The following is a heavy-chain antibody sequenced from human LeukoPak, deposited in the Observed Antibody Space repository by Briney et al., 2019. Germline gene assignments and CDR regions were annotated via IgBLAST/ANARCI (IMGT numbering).Heavy chain of an antibody. CDR2: ISSSSNI. Sequence: PGGSLRLSCAASEFTFSSYSMNWVRPAPGKGLEWVSSISSSSNIYYADSVKGRFAISRDNAKNELYLQMNSLRAEDTAVYYCARGAGYCSSSSCHLWSDYWGQGTLVTVSS. J-gene: IGHJ4*02. D-gene: IGHD2-2*01. CDR3: ARGAGYCSSSSCHLWSDY. CDR1: EFTFSSYS. V-gene: IGHV3-21*01.